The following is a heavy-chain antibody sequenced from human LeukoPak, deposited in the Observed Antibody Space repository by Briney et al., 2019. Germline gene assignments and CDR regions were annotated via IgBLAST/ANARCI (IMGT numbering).Heavy chain of an antibody. D-gene: IGHD2-2*01. J-gene: IGHJ4*02. Sequence: GGSLRLSCAASGFIFSTYSMNWVRQAPGKGLEWVSYISSRSSTIYYADSVKGRFTISRDNAKNSLYLQMNSLRAEDTAVYYCARDRAYGCSSTSCRNFDYWGQGTLVTVSS. CDR1: GFIFSTYS. CDR2: ISSRSSTI. V-gene: IGHV3-48*01. CDR3: ARDRAYGCSSTSCRNFDY.